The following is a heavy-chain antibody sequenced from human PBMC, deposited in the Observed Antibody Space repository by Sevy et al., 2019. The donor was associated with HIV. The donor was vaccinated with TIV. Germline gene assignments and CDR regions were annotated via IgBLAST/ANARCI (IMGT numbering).Heavy chain of an antibody. CDR2: ISSTGNFE. D-gene: IGHD2-15*01. Sequence: SLRLSCSASGFRLNTYAMHCVRQAPGKGLEWVSVISSTGNFESYAASVKGRFTISKDNSKNTVSLQMNSLRPEDTAMYYCARDAGYATKFHPLHWGQGTLVSVSS. CDR1: GFRLNTYA. V-gene: IGHV3-30*04. J-gene: IGHJ4*02. CDR3: ARDAGYATKFHPLH.